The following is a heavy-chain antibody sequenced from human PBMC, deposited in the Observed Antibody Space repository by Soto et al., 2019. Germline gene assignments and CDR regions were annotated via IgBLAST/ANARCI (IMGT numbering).Heavy chain of an antibody. V-gene: IGHV1-69*13. D-gene: IGHD5-12*01. Sequence: ASVKVSCKASGGTFSSYAISWVRQAPGQGLEWMGGIIPIFGTANYAQKFQGRVTITADESTSTAYMELSRLRSEDTAVYYCARGEDAMATISDMSYYYGMDVWGQGTTVTVSS. J-gene: IGHJ6*02. CDR2: IIPIFGTA. CDR1: GGTFSSYA. CDR3: ARGEDAMATISDMSYYYGMDV.